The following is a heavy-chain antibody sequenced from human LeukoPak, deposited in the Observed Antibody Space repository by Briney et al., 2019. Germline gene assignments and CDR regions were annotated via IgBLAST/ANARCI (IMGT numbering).Heavy chain of an antibody. CDR2: IIPIFGTA. CDR1: GGTFSSYA. CDR3: ARIPITMVRGVIYYYYYGMDV. V-gene: IGHV1-69*13. Sequence: ASVKVSCKASGGTFSSYAISWVRQAPGQGLEWMGRIIPIFGTANYAQKFQGRVTITADESTSTAYMELSSLRSEDTAVYYCARIPITMVRGVIYYYYYGMDVWGQGTTVTVSS. D-gene: IGHD3-10*01. J-gene: IGHJ6*02.